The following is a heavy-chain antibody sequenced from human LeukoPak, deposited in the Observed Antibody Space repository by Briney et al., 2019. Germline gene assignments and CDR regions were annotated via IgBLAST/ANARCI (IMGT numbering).Heavy chain of an antibody. D-gene: IGHD6-19*01. V-gene: IGHV1-24*01. CDR1: GYTLTELS. CDR3: TRHTSLSSGWTYYYGMDV. J-gene: IGHJ6*02. Sequence: GASVKVSCKVSGYTLTELSMHWVRQAPGKGLEWMGGFDPEDGETIYAQKFQGRVTMTEDTSTDTAYMELSSLRSEDTAVYYCTRHTSLSSGWTYYYGMDVWGQGTTVTVSS. CDR2: FDPEDGET.